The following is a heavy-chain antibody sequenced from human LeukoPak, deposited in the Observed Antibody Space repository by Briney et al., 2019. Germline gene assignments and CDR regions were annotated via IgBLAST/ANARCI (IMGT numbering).Heavy chain of an antibody. Sequence: ASVKVSCKASGYTFTSYGISWVRQAPGQGLEWMGWISAYNGNTNYAQKLQGRVTMTTDTSTSTAYMELRSLRSDGTAVYYCARTRHGSGWYMYYFDYWGQGTLVTVSS. CDR2: ISAYNGNT. D-gene: IGHD6-19*01. J-gene: IGHJ4*02. CDR1: GYTFTSYG. V-gene: IGHV1-18*01. CDR3: ARTRHGSGWYMYYFDY.